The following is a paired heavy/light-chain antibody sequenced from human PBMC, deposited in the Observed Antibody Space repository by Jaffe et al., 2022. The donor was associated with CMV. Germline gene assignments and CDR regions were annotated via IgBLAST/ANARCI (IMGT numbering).Light chain of an antibody. CDR1: QGISSY. CDR3: QQYHSYPLT. Sequence: DIQMTQSPSSLSASVGDRVTITCRASQGISSYLAWFQQKPGKAPKSLIYAASSLQSGVPSKFSGSGSGTDFTLTISSLQPEDFATYYCQQYHSYPLTFGGGTKVEIK. V-gene: IGKV1-16*02. J-gene: IGKJ4*01. CDR2: AAS.
Heavy chain of an antibody. CDR2: INSSGGSA. D-gene: IGHD6-13*01. Sequence: QVQLVQSGTEVKEPGASVKVSCRASGYTFTSYYIHWVRQTPGQGLEWMGMINSSGGSASYAQKFQGRVTMARDTSTSTVYMELSSLRSEDTAVYYCARGSPEQQLVLHFWGQGTLVTVSS. CDR1: GYTFTSYY. CDR3: ARGSPEQQLVLHF. J-gene: IGHJ4*02. V-gene: IGHV1-46*01.